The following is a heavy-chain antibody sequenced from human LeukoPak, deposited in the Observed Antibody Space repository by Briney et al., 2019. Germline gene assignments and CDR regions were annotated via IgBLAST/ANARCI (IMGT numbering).Heavy chain of an antibody. CDR1: GYTLTELS. J-gene: IGHJ4*02. Sequence: GASVKVSCKVSGYTLTELSMHWVRQAPGKGLEWMGGFDPEDGETIYAQKFQGRATMTEDTSTDTAYMELSSLRSEDTAVYYCATHGYYDSSGYYYVDYWGQGTLVTVSS. V-gene: IGHV1-24*01. D-gene: IGHD3-22*01. CDR2: FDPEDGET. CDR3: ATHGYYDSSGYYYVDY.